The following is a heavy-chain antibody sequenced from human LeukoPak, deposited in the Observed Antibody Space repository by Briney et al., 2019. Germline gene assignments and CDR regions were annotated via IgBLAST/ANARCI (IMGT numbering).Heavy chain of an antibody. D-gene: IGHD6-19*01. CDR2: ISYDGSNK. Sequence: GRSLRLSCAASGFTFSSYAMHWVRQAPGKGLEWVAVISYDGSNKYYADSVKGRFTISRDNSKNTLYLQMNSLRAEDTAMYYCARAYSSGWPPSDYWGQGTLVTVSS. CDR1: GFTFSSYA. V-gene: IGHV3-30*04. CDR3: ARAYSSGWPPSDY. J-gene: IGHJ4*02.